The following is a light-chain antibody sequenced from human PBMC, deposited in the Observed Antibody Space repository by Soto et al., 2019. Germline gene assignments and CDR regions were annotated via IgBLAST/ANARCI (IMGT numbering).Light chain of an antibody. CDR1: SSDVCGYSY. CDR2: DVS. CDR3: CSSAGSYSYV. V-gene: IGLV2-11*01. J-gene: IGLJ1*01. Sequence: QSALTQPRSVSGSPGQSVTISCTGTSSDVCGYSYVSWYQQHPGKAPKLMIYDVSKRPSGVPDRFSGSKSGNTASLTISGLQAEDEADYYCCSSAGSYSYVFGTGTKLTVL.